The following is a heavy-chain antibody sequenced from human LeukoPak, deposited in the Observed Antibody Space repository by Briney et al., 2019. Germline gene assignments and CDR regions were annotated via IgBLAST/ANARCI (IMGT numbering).Heavy chain of an antibody. Sequence: GASVKVSCKASGYTFTSYYMHWVRQAPGPGLEWMGIINPSGGSTSYAQKFQGRVTMTRDTSTSTVYMELSSLRPEDTAVYYCAREGGYGDYADYYYGMDVWGQGTTVTVSS. CDR2: INPSGGST. J-gene: IGHJ6*02. V-gene: IGHV1-46*01. CDR1: GYTFTSYY. CDR3: AREGGYGDYADYYYGMDV. D-gene: IGHD4-17*01.